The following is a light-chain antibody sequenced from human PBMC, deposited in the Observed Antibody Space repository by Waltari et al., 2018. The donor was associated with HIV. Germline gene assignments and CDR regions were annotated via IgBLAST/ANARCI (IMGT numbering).Light chain of an antibody. J-gene: IGLJ1*01. Sequence: QSALTQPASVSGSPGQSITISCTGTTSDVGGYQFVSWYQQHPGKAPTLMIYDVTRRPSGVSCRFSGSKSGNTASLTISGLQAEDEADYFCTSYTSRNARVFGTGTKVTVL. CDR2: DVT. V-gene: IGLV2-14*03. CDR3: TSYTSRNARV. CDR1: TSDVGGYQF.